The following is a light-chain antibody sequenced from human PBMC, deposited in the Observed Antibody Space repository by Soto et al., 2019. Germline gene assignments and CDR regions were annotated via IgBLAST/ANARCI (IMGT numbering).Light chain of an antibody. CDR3: QQYGSSPPIT. V-gene: IGKV1-5*01. CDR2: DAS. J-gene: IGKJ5*01. Sequence: DIQMTQSPSTLSAYVGDRVTITCRASQSISSWLAWYQQKLERAPRLLIYDASSLESGVPSRFSGSGYGTEFTLTISSLQPDDFAVYYCQQYGSSPPITFGQGTRLEIK. CDR1: QSISSW.